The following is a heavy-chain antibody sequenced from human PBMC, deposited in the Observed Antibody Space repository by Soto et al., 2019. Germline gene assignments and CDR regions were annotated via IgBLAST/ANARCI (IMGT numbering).Heavy chain of an antibody. CDR2: IYYSGST. CDR1: GGSISSSSYY. V-gene: IGHV4-39*01. D-gene: IGHD2-2*01. CDR3: ARRFFSAICYFNESFDY. Sequence: SETLSLTCTVSGGSISSSSYYWDWIRQGPGKGLEWIGSIYYSGSTYYNPSLTSRVTISVDTSKNQFSLQLRSVTAADAAVYYCARRFFSAICYFNESFDYWGQGALVNVSS. J-gene: IGHJ4*02.